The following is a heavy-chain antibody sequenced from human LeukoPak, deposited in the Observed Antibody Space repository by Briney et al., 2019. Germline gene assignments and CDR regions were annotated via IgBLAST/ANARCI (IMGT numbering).Heavy chain of an antibody. CDR1: GYTFTGYY. CDR3: ARVPYYYDSSGYYEGAFDI. CDR2: INPNSGGT. V-gene: IGHV1-2*02. J-gene: IGHJ3*02. Sequence: ASVKVSCKASGYTFTGYYMHWVRQAPGQGLEWMGWINPNSGGTNYAQKFQGRVTMTRDTSISTAYMELSRLRSDDTAVYYCARVPYYYDSSGYYEGAFDIWGQGTMVTVSS. D-gene: IGHD3-22*01.